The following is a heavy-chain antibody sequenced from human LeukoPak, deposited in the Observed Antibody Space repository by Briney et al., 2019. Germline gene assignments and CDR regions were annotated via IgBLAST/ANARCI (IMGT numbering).Heavy chain of an antibody. CDR1: GFTFSSYE. Sequence: QSGGSLRLSCAASGFTFSSYEMNWVRQAPGKGLEWVSYISSSGSTIYYADSVKGRFTISRDNAKNSLYLQMNGLRAEDTAVYYCAELGITMIGGVWSKGTTVTISS. V-gene: IGHV3-48*03. J-gene: IGHJ6*04. CDR3: AELGITMIGGV. CDR2: ISSSGSTI. D-gene: IGHD3-10*02.